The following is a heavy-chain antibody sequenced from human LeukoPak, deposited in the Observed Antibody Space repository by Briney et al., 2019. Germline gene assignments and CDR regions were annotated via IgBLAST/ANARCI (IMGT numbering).Heavy chain of an antibody. Sequence: GGPLRLSCAASGFTFSSYGMHWVRQAPGKGLEWVAFIRYDGSNKYYADSVKGRFTISRDNSKNTLYLQMNSLRAEDTAVYYCAKGGGYLLEPLYYFDYWGQGTLVTVSS. CDR2: IRYDGSNK. CDR3: AKGGGYLLEPLYYFDY. V-gene: IGHV3-30*02. D-gene: IGHD3-22*01. CDR1: GFTFSSYG. J-gene: IGHJ4*02.